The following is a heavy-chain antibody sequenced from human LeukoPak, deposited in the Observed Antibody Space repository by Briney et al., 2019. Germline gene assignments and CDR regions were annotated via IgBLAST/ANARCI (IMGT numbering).Heavy chain of an antibody. CDR1: GASISSSSYY. J-gene: IGHJ4*02. CDR3: ARHPSGSSFDY. CDR2: IHYTGST. Sequence: SETLSLTCTVSGASISSSSYYWSWIRQPPGEGLEWIATIHYTGSTYHNPSLKSRVTMSVDTSKNQFSLKLSSVTAADTAVYYCARHPSGSSFDYWGQGTLVTVSS. V-gene: IGHV4-39*01. D-gene: IGHD3-22*01.